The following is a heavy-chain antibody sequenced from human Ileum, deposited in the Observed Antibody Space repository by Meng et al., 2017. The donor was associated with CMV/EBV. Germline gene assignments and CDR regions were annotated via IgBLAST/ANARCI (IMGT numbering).Heavy chain of an antibody. V-gene: IGHV4-39*07. CDR3: ARDITGSHFDH. Sequence: QVHRPGSGPGLVQASGTLSLTCTGAGGSINSNNYYWGWIRQHPGKGLEWIGSIYYNGNTPYNPSLKSRVTISLDTSKNQFSLRLSSVTAADTAVYYCARDITGSHFDHWGQGVLVTVSS. D-gene: IGHD1-20*01. CDR2: IYYNGNT. CDR1: GGSINSNNYY. J-gene: IGHJ4*02.